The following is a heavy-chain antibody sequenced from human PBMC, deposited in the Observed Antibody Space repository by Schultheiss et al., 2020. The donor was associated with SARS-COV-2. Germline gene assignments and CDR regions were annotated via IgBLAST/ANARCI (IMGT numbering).Heavy chain of an antibody. Sequence: GGSLRLSCAASGFTFSSYAMNWVRQAPGKGLEWVSGIGGSGGITYYAVSVRGRFTISRDNSKNTLYLQMNSLIAEDTAVYYCAKRLSDYSYYYYMDVWGKGTTVTVSS. D-gene: IGHD4-11*01. CDR2: IGGSGGIT. CDR3: AKRLSDYSYYYYMDV. V-gene: IGHV3-23*01. CDR1: GFTFSSYA. J-gene: IGHJ6*03.